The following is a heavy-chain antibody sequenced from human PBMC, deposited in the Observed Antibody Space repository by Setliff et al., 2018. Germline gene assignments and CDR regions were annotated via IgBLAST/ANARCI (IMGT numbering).Heavy chain of an antibody. CDR2: IYDSGTT. CDR3: ARGRAGHSGH. D-gene: IGHD6-19*01. J-gene: IGHJ4*02. Sequence: NPSETLSLTCTVSGGSMRSISYYWGWVRQPPGKGLEWIGTIYDSGTTYYNPSLKSRVTISVDTSKNQFSLKLSSVTAADTAVYYCARGRAGHSGHWGQGTLVTVSS. V-gene: IGHV4-39*07. CDR1: GGSMRSISYY.